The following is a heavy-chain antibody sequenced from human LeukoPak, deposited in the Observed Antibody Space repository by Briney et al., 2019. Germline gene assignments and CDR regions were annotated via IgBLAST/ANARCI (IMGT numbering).Heavy chain of an antibody. CDR2: ISPTGGTT. Sequence: GGSLRLSCEASGFTFSTFAMNWDRQAPGKGLEWVSFISPTGGTTYYADSVKGRFTVSRDNSKSTFFLHMNSLRAEDTAVYYCAKAFTGTGSFDYWGQGSLVTVSS. CDR3: AKAFTGTGSFDY. V-gene: IGHV3-23*01. J-gene: IGHJ4*02. CDR1: GFTFSTFA. D-gene: IGHD2-8*02.